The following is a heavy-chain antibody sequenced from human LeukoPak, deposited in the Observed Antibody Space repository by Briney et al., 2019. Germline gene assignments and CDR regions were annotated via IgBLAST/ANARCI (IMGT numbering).Heavy chain of an antibody. D-gene: IGHD6-13*01. V-gene: IGHV5-51*01. J-gene: IGHJ1*01. CDR2: IYPGDSDT. Sequence: GESLKISCKGSGYSFTSYWIGWVRQMPGKGLEWMGIIYPGDSDTRYSPSFQGQVTISADKSIRTAYLQWSSLKASDTAMYYCARGDSSSWYLAEYFQHWGQGTLVTVSS. CDR3: ARGDSSSWYLAEYFQH. CDR1: GYSFTSYW.